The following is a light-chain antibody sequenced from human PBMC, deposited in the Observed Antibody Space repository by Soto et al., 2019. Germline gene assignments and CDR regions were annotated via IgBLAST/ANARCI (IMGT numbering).Light chain of an antibody. CDR2: VAA. CDR1: QDISSY. Sequence: DIQLTQSPSFLSASVGDRVTITCRASQDISSYLAWYQQKPGKAPQFLLYVAATLRVGVPSRFSTSGSGTEFTLTISSLPPEASANSYGQRLTDYPVTFGQGTRLEIK. J-gene: IGKJ5*01. V-gene: IGKV1-9*01. CDR3: QRLTDYPVT.